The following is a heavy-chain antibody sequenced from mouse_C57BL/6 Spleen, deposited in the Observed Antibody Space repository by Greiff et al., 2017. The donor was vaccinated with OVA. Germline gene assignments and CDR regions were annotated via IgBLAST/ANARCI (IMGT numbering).Heavy chain of an antibody. Sequence: VQLKESGAELVKPGASVKLSCTASGFNIKDYYMHWVKQRTEQGLEWIGRIDPEDGETKYAPKFQDKATITADTSSNTAYLQLSSLTSEDTAVYYCALYYGEAHWYFDVWGTGTTVTVSS. V-gene: IGHV14-2*01. CDR3: ALYYGEAHWYFDV. D-gene: IGHD1-1*01. J-gene: IGHJ1*03. CDR1: GFNIKDYY. CDR2: IDPEDGET.